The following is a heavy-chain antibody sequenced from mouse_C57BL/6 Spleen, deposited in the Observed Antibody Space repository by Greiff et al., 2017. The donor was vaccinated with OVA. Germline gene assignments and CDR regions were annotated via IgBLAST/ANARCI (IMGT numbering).Heavy chain of an antibody. CDR2: ISSGSSTI. V-gene: IGHV5-17*01. Sequence: EVQRVESGGGLVKPGGSLKLSCAASGFTFSDYGMHWVRQAPEKGLEWVAYISSGSSTIYYADTVKGRFTISRDNAKNTLFLQMTSLRSEDTAMYYCARGVIYYYGSMDYWGQGTSVTVSS. D-gene: IGHD1-1*01. J-gene: IGHJ4*01. CDR3: ARGVIYYYGSMDY. CDR1: GFTFSDYG.